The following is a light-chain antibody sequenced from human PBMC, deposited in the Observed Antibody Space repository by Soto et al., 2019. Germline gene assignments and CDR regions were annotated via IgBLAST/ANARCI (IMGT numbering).Light chain of an antibody. V-gene: IGKV3-15*01. Sequence: EIVMTQSPATLSVSPGERATLSCRASQSVSSNLAWYQQKPGQAPRLLIYGASTRATGIPARFSGSGAVTEFTLTISILQSEDFAVYYWQQYNNWPYTVGQGTKLEIK. CDR2: GAS. CDR3: QQYNNWPYT. CDR1: QSVSSN. J-gene: IGKJ2*01.